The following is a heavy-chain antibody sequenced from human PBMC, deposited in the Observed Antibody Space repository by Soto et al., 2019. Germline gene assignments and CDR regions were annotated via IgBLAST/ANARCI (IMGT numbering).Heavy chain of an antibody. Sequence: GSLRLSCAASGFTFSSYGMHWVRQAPGKGLEWVAVISYDGSNKYYADSVKGRFTISRDNSKNTLYLQMNSLRAEDTAVYYCAKSLVGANYSSYGMDVSGQGTTVTVSS. CDR3: AKSLVGANYSSYGMDV. V-gene: IGHV3-30*18. J-gene: IGHJ6*02. CDR1: GFTFSSYG. CDR2: ISYDGSNK. D-gene: IGHD1-26*01.